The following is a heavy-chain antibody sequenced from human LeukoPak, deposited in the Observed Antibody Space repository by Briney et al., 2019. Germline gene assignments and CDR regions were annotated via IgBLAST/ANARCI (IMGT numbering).Heavy chain of an antibody. D-gene: IGHD3-3*01. V-gene: IGHV4-34*01. CDR2: INHSGST. J-gene: IGHJ4*02. CDR3: ARLVGVVIIPVDLDY. CDR1: GGSFSGYY. Sequence: SETLSLTCAVYGGSFSGYYWSWIRQPPGKGLEWIGEINHSGSTNYNPSLKSRVTISVDTSKNQFSLKLSSVTAADTAVYYCARLVGVVIIPVDLDYWGQGTLVTVSS.